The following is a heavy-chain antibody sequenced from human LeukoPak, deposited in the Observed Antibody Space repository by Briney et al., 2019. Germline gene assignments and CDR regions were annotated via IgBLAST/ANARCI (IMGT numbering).Heavy chain of an antibody. D-gene: IGHD3-9*01. CDR2: IYYSGST. Sequence: SETLSLTCTVSGGSISRYYWNWIRQPPGKGLEWIGYIYYSGSTNYNPSLKSRVTISVDTSKNQFSLKLSSVTAADTAVYYCARGYYDVLTGYFQGIHQGGREPRVTVPS. CDR3: ARGYYDVLTGYFQGIHQ. CDR1: GGSISRYY. J-gene: IGHJ4*02. V-gene: IGHV4-59*01.